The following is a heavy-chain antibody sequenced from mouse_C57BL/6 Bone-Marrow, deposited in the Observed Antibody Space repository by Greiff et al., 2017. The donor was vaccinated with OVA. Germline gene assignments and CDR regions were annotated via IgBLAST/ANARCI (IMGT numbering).Heavy chain of an antibody. Sequence: VQLQQSGPELVKPGASVKISCKASGYAFSNSWMNWVKQRPGKGLEWIGRIYAGDGDTYYNGKFKGKATLTADKSSNTAYMQISSLTSEDSAVYFCARRVLRPYWYFDVWGTGTTVTVSS. CDR2: IYAGDGDT. V-gene: IGHV1-82*01. CDR1: GYAFSNSW. J-gene: IGHJ1*03. D-gene: IGHD1-2*01. CDR3: ARRVLRPYWYFDV.